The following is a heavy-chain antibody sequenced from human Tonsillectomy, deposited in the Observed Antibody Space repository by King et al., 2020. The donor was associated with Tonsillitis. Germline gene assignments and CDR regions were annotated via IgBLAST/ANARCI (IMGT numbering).Heavy chain of an antibody. CDR1: GFTFSDYY. J-gene: IGHJ3*02. V-gene: IGHV3-11*06. Sequence: HVQLVESGGGLVKPGGSLRLSCAASGFTFSDYYMSWIRQAPGKGLEWVSYISSSSSYTNYADSVKGRFTISRDNAKNSLYLQMNSLRAEDTAVYYCASGRTYGSGSALTGGNDAFDIWGQGTMVTVSS. D-gene: IGHD3-10*01. CDR2: ISSSSSYT. CDR3: ASGRTYGSGSALTGGNDAFDI.